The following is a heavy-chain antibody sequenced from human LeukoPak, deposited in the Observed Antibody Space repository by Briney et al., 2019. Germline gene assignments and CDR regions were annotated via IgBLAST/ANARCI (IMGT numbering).Heavy chain of an antibody. CDR2: IWYDGSNK. D-gene: IGHD2-15*01. V-gene: IGHV3-33*01. J-gene: IGHJ4*02. CDR1: GFTFSSFG. CDR3: ARDRIDLRYCSGGSCYLDY. Sequence: GRSLRLSCAASGFTFSSFGMHWVRQAPDKGLEWVAVIWYDGSNKYYADSVKGRFTISRDNSKNTLYLQMNSLRAEDTAVYYCARDRIDLRYCSGGSCYLDYWGQGTLVTVSS.